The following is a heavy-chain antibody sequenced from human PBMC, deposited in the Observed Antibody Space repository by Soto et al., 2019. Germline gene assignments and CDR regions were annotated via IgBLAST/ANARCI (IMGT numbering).Heavy chain of an antibody. CDR1: GFTFSGSA. CDR2: IRSKANNYAT. Sequence: EVQLVESGGCLVQPGGSLKLSCAASGFTFSGSAMHWVRQASGKGLEWVGRIRSKANNYATVYAASVKGRFTISRDDSKNTAHLQMNSLKTEDTAVYYCARHALQYCGGDCYLLPYFDLWGRGTLVTVSS. D-gene: IGHD2-21*02. J-gene: IGHJ2*01. CDR3: ARHALQYCGGDCYLLPYFDL. V-gene: IGHV3-73*02.